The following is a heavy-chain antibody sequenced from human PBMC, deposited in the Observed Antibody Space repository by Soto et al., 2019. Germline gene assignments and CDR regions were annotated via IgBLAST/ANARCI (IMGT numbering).Heavy chain of an antibody. CDR2: VSPPFRTS. CDR1: GVSFNNNG. Sequence: QVQLVQSGAEVKKPGSSVKVSCKTYGVSFNNNGIGWVRQAPGHGLEWMGGVSPPFRTSNYARKFQCIISITADASTVTVNMELSSLTAEDIAQYYFARVLSYGSGSYSPYGMDVWGQGTTVTGSS. CDR3: ARVLSYGSGSYSPYGMDV. D-gene: IGHD3-10*01. V-gene: IGHV1-69*01. J-gene: IGHJ6*02.